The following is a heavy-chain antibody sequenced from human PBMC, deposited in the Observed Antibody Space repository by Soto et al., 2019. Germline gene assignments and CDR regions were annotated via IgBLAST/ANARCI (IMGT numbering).Heavy chain of an antibody. CDR3: ATHPPYGPLDH. Sequence: QLQLQESGPGLVKPSETLSLTGTVSGGSISSSSNHWGWIRQPPGKGLEWIGNIYYSENTYYTPPLKSRVTISVDTSKNQFSLRLTSVTAADPAVYYCATHPPYGPLDHWGQGTLVTVSS. D-gene: IGHD4-17*01. CDR1: GGSISSSSNH. J-gene: IGHJ4*02. V-gene: IGHV4-39*01. CDR2: IYYSENT.